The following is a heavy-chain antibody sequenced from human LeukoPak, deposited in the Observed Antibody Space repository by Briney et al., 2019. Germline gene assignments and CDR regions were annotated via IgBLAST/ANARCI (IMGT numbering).Heavy chain of an antibody. V-gene: IGHV3-48*02. J-gene: IGHJ1*01. CDR3: AKKTGGGTYSEYFQR. D-gene: IGHD1-26*01. CDR2: INHDGEAI. Sequence: GGSLRLSCAASGFPFSSRVMSWVRQAPGKGLEWIAYINHDGEAIYYPQFVRGRFIISRDNAKNTLFLQMNDLRDEDTAVYYCAKKTGGGTYSEYFQRWGQGTLVTVSS. CDR1: GFPFSSRV.